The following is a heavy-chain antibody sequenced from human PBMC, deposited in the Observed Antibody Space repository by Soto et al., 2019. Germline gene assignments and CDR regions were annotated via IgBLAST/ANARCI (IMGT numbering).Heavy chain of an antibody. CDR2: TKNKANRYIT. V-gene: IGHV3-72*01. J-gene: IGHJ4*02. CDR3: GRWVSGSPDS. D-gene: IGHD1-26*01. Sequence: EVQLVESGGGLVQPGGSLRLSCAASGFTLSDHYMDWVRQAPGKGLEWVGRTKNKANRYITEYAALVNGRFTISRDDSKNSVYLHMNSLKSEDTAVYYCGRWVSGSPDSWGQGTLVTVSS. CDR1: GFTLSDHY.